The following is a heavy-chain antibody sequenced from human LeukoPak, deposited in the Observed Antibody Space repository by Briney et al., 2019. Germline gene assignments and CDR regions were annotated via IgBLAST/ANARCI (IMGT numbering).Heavy chain of an antibody. V-gene: IGHV3-66*01. CDR1: GFTVSSNY. D-gene: IGHD3-10*01. Sequence: GGSLRLSCAASGFTVSSNYMSWVRQAPGKGLEWVSVVYGGDTTYYADSVKGRFTVSRDNSKNTLYLQMNSLRAEDTAVYYCARDAHTGSGTYWGGVGYYYGLDVWGQGTTVTVSS. CDR3: ARDAHTGSGTYWGGVGYYYGLDV. CDR2: VYGGDTT. J-gene: IGHJ6*02.